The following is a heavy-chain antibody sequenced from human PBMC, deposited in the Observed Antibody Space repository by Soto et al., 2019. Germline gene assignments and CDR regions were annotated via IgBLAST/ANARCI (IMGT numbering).Heavy chain of an antibody. V-gene: IGHV1-69*13. CDR3: ARTYYYDSSGSHRYYYYYGMDV. Sequence: ASVKVSCKASGGTSSSYAISWVRQAPGQGLEWMGGIIPILGTANYAQKFQGRVTITADESTSTAYMELSSLRSEDTAVYYCARTYYYDSSGSHRYYYYYGMDVWGQGTTVTVSS. CDR1: GGTSSSYA. CDR2: IIPILGTA. J-gene: IGHJ6*02. D-gene: IGHD3-22*01.